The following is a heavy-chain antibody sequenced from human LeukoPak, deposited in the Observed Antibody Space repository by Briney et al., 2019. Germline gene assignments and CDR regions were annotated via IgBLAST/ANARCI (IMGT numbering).Heavy chain of an antibody. D-gene: IGHD4-17*01. J-gene: IGHJ2*01. V-gene: IGHV3-53*01. CDR2: VYSGGST. Sequence: PGGSLRLSCAASGFTVSSDYMTWVRQAPGKGLEWVSFVYSGGSTYYEDSVKGRFTISRDNSKNTLYLQMNSLRAEDTAVYYCARGGDYSYWYFDLWGRGTLVTVSS. CDR3: ARGGDYSYWYFDL. CDR1: GFTVSSDY.